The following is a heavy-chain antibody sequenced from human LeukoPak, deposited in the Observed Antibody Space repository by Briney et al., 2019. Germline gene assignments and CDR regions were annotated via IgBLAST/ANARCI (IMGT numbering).Heavy chain of an antibody. CDR2: INPGDSET. CDR1: EYSFTTYW. CDR3: SRHKLEREMTDY. V-gene: IGHV5-51*01. Sequence: GESLKISCKTSEYSFTTYWIGWVRQMSGKGLEWMGIINPGDSETRYNPSFQGQVTIPVDKSINTAYLQWSRLKASDTAMYFCSRHKLEREMTDYWGQGTLVTVSS. D-gene: IGHD6-25*01. J-gene: IGHJ4*02.